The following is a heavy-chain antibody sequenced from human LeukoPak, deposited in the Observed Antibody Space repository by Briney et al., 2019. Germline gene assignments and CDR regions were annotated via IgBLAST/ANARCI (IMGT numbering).Heavy chain of an antibody. CDR3: ARAVYCSGGSCYPLPYYFDY. CDR2: IYYSGST. CDR1: NGSVSSGSNY. J-gene: IGHJ4*02. Sequence: SETLSLTCTVSNGSVSSGSNYWSWIRQPPGKGVEWIGYIYYSGSTDYNPSLKSRVTISVVTSKNKLSLKLTSVTAADTAVYYCARAVYCSGGSCYPLPYYFDYWGQGTLVTVSS. D-gene: IGHD2-15*01. V-gene: IGHV4-61*01.